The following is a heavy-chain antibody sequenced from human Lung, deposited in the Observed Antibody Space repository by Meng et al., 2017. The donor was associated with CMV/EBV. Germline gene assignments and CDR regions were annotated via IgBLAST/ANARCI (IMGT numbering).Heavy chain of an antibody. CDR3: ARDIIYYDH. Sequence: QVQLQESGPGLVKPSETLSLTCTVSGGSINGYYCSWIRQPPGKGLEWIWYIYYNGGTEYNPSLKSRLTMAVDTSKNQFSLELRSVTASDTALYYCARDIIYYDHWFQGSLVTVSS. J-gene: IGHJ1*01. CDR2: IYYNGGT. CDR1: GGSINGYY. V-gene: IGHV4-59*01. D-gene: IGHD3-10*01.